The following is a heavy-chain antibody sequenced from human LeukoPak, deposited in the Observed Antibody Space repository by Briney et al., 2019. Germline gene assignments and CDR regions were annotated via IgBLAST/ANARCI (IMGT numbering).Heavy chain of an antibody. V-gene: IGHV1-18*01. CDR2: ISAYNGNT. D-gene: IGHD1-1*01. Sequence: ASVKVSCKASGYTFTSYGISWVRQAPGQGLEWMGWISAYNGNTNYAQKLQGRVTMTTDTSTSTAYMELRSLRSDDTAVYYCARGRRQLARQMYWFDPWGQGTLVTVSS. CDR3: ARGRRQLARQMYWFDP. CDR1: GYTFTSYG. J-gene: IGHJ5*02.